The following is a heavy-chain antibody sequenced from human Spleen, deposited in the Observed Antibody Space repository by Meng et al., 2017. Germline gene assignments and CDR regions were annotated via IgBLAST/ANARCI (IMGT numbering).Heavy chain of an antibody. V-gene: IGHV4-34*01. J-gene: IGHJ4*02. CDR1: GGSFSGYY. Sequence: QVQLQQGGAGLLKPSETLSLTCAVYGGSFSGYYWSWIRQPPGKGLEWIGEINHSGSTNYNPSLKSRVTISVDTSKNQFSLKLSSVTAADTAVYYCARDRGWLVDYWGQGTLVTVSS. D-gene: IGHD6-19*01. CDR3: ARDRGWLVDY. CDR2: INHSGST.